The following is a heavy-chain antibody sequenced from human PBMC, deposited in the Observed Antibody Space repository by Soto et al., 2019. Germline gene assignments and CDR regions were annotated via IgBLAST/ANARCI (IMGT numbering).Heavy chain of an antibody. CDR3: ARGFEGTFWSGHRAVNWIDP. V-gene: IGHV4-34*01. Sequence: SETLSLTCAVYGGSFSGYYWSWIRQPPGKGLEWIGEINHSGSTNYNPSLKSRVTISVDTSKNQFSLKLSSVTAADTAVYYCARGFEGTFWSGHRAVNWIDPWGQGALVTVSS. CDR2: INHSGST. J-gene: IGHJ5*02. CDR1: GGSFSGYY. D-gene: IGHD3-3*01.